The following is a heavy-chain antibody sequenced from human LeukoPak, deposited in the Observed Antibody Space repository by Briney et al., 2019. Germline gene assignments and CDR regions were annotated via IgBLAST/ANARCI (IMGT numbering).Heavy chain of an antibody. Sequence: PGGSLRLSCAASGFTFSSYDMYWVRQAPGKGLEWVSYISSSSSTIYYADSVKGRFTISRDSAKNSLYLQMNSLRAEDTAVYYCGGGARVYSSGWYGSRIDYWGQGTLVTVSS. V-gene: IGHV3-48*01. D-gene: IGHD6-19*01. CDR2: ISSSSSTI. CDR3: GGGARVYSSGWYGSRIDY. J-gene: IGHJ4*02. CDR1: GFTFSSYD.